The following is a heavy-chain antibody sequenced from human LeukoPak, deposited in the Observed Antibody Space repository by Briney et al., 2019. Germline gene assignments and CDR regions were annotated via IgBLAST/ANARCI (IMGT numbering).Heavy chain of an antibody. D-gene: IGHD3-22*01. Sequence: ASVKVSCKASGYTFTSYGISWVRQAPGQGLEWMGWISAYNGNTNYAQKLQGRVTMTTDTSTSTAYMELRSLRSDDTAVYYCARDSGDDSSGYCKYYFDYWGQGTLVTVSS. CDR1: GYTFTSYG. CDR3: ARDSGDDSSGYCKYYFDY. J-gene: IGHJ4*02. V-gene: IGHV1-18*01. CDR2: ISAYNGNT.